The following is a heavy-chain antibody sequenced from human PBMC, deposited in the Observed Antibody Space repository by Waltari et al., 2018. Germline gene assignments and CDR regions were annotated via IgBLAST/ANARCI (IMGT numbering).Heavy chain of an antibody. CDR1: GFTFGDCA. J-gene: IGHJ4*02. CDR2: IRSKAYGGTT. V-gene: IGHV3-49*03. CDR3: TRVLVAGAYYFDY. D-gene: IGHD6-19*01. Sequence: EVQLVESGGGLVQPGRSLRLPCTASGFTFGDCAVGWFRQAPGKGLEWVGFIRSKAYGGTTEYAASVKGRFTISRDDSKSIAYLQMNSLKTEDTAVYYCTRVLVAGAYYFDYWGQGTLVTVSS.